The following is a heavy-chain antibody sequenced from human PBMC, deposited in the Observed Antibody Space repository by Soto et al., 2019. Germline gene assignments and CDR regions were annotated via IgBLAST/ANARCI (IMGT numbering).Heavy chain of an antibody. Sequence: QLLESGPGLVKPSETLSLTCTVSGGSISSSSYYWGWIRQPPGKGLEWIGSIYYSGSTYYNPSLKSRVTISVDTSKNQFSLKLSSVTAADTAVYYCARRIAVAGKFDYWGQGTLVTVSS. CDR1: GGSISSSSYY. D-gene: IGHD6-19*01. V-gene: IGHV4-39*01. CDR3: ARRIAVAGKFDY. CDR2: IYYSGST. J-gene: IGHJ4*02.